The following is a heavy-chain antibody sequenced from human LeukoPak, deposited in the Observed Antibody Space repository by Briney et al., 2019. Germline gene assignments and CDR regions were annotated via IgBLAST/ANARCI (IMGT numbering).Heavy chain of an antibody. CDR1: GFTFGSYW. J-gene: IGHJ4*02. V-gene: IGHV3-7*01. CDR3: ASDYYGSHY. Sequence: GGSLRLSCAASGFTFGSYWMTWVRQAPGRGLEWVANIKQDGSEKYYVDSVKGRFTISRDNAKNSLYLQMNSLRAEDTAVYYCASDYYGSHYWGQGTLVTVSS. CDR2: IKQDGSEK. D-gene: IGHD3-10*01.